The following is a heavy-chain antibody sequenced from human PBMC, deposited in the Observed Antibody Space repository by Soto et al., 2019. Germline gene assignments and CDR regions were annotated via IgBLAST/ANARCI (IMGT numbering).Heavy chain of an antibody. V-gene: IGHV1-2*02. Sequence: QVQLVESGAEVKKPGAPVKVSCKASGYTFTGFYMHWVRQAPGQGPEWMGWINPNSGDTKYAQKFQGRVTMTRDTSISTAYMELSRLRSDDTAVYYCARDRGAAHYGMDVWGQGTTVTVSS. CDR3: ARDRGAAHYGMDV. J-gene: IGHJ6*02. CDR1: GYTFTGFY. D-gene: IGHD3-16*01. CDR2: INPNSGDT.